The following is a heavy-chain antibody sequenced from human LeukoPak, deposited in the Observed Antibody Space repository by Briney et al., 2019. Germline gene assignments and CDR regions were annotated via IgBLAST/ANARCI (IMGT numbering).Heavy chain of an antibody. V-gene: IGHV1-69*13. CDR2: IIPIFGTA. D-gene: IGHD2-2*02. J-gene: IGHJ6*03. Sequence: SVKVSCKVSGYTLTELSMHWVRQAPGQGLEWMGGIIPIFGTANYAQKFQGRVTITADESTSTAYMELSSLRSEDTAVYYCARDRSEDIVVVPAAIRQYYYYMDVWGKGTTVTVSS. CDR1: GYTLTELS. CDR3: ARDRSEDIVVVPAAIRQYYYYMDV.